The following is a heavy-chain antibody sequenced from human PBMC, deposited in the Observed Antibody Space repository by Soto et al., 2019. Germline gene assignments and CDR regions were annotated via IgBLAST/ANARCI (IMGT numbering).Heavy chain of an antibody. Sequence: PSETLRHPWGVSGGLIIGTSDSWVWIRQSPGKGLEWIGTIYDSGSTHYNPSLKSRVTISVDTSKNHFSLKLSSVTAADTAVYYCASGLWSSSWPFDYWGQGTLVPVSS. CDR2: IYDSGST. CDR1: GGLIIGTSDS. CDR3: ASGLWSSSWPFDY. J-gene: IGHJ4*02. V-gene: IGHV4-39*02. D-gene: IGHD6-13*01.